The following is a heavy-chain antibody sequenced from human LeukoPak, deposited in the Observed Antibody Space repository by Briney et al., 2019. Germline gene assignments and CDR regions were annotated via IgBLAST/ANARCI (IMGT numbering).Heavy chain of an antibody. Sequence: PGGSLRLSCAASGFTFNSYAMHWVRPAPGKGLEWVAIISYDGSNKYYADSVKGRFTISRDNSKSTLYLQMNSLRAEDTAVYYCARSPWETGTTGDYFDYWGQGTLVTVSS. CDR3: ARSPWETGTTGDYFDY. J-gene: IGHJ4*02. CDR1: GFTFNSYA. D-gene: IGHD1-7*01. CDR2: ISYDGSNK. V-gene: IGHV3-30-3*01.